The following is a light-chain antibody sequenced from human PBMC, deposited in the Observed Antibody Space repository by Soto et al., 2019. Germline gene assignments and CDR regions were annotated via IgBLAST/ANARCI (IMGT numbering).Light chain of an antibody. J-gene: IGLJ3*02. CDR2: DDN. CDR3: GTWDSSLTNRRAV. Sequence: QSVLTQPPSVSAAPGQTVTVSCSGNSSNSGNSYVSWYQQFPGTAPRLLIYDDNKRPSGIRDRFSGSKSGTSATLAITGLQTGDEAVYYCGTWDSSLTNRRAVFGAGTKLTVL. CDR1: SSNSGNSY. V-gene: IGLV1-51*01.